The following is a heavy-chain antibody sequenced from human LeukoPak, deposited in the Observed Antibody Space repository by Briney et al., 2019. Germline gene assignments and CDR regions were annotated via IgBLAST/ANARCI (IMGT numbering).Heavy chain of an antibody. J-gene: IGHJ4*02. CDR3: ARGYSGYDGPDY. D-gene: IGHD5-12*01. CDR2: ISSSSSYI. Sequence: GGSLRLSCAASGFTFSSYSMNWVRQAPGKGLEWVSSISSSSSYIYYADSVKGRFTISRDNAKNSLYLQMNSLRAEDTAVYYCARGYSGYDGPDYWGQGTLVTVSS. V-gene: IGHV3-21*01. CDR1: GFTFSSYS.